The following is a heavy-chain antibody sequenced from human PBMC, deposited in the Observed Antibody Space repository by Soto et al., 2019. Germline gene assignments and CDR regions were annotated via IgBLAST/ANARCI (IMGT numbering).Heavy chain of an antibody. CDR1: GFTFSSYG. D-gene: IGHD1-26*01. CDR2: IWYDGSNK. J-gene: IGHJ3*02. V-gene: IGHV3-33*01. CDR3: ARGGRRSGSYADAFDI. Sequence: LSCAASGFTFSSYGMHWVRQAPGKGLEWVAVIWYDGSNKYYVDSVKGRFTISRDNAKNSLYLQMNSLRAEDTAVYYCARGGRRSGSYADAFDIWGQGTMVTVSS.